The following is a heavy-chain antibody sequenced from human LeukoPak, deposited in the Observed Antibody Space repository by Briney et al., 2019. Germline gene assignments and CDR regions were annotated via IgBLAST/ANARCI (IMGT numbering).Heavy chain of an antibody. V-gene: IGHV1-2*02. Sequence: GASVKVSCKASGYTFTGYYMHWVRQAPGQGLEWMGWINPNSGGTNYAQKFQGRVTMTRDTSISTAYMELSRLRSDDTAVHYCARDHRIVVVPAAMNWFDPWGQGTLVTVSS. CDR2: INPNSGGT. D-gene: IGHD2-2*01. J-gene: IGHJ5*02. CDR3: ARDHRIVVVPAAMNWFDP. CDR1: GYTFTGYY.